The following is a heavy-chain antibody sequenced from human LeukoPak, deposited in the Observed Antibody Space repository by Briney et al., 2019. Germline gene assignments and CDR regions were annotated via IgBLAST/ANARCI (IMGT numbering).Heavy chain of an antibody. CDR1: GGSINSYY. J-gene: IGHJ1*01. D-gene: IGHD6-19*01. CDR3: ARICDSSGWYLRKQAEYFQH. CDR2: IYYNGST. V-gene: IGHV4-59*01. Sequence: SETLSLPCPVSGGSINSYYWSWIRPPPGKGLEWIGYIYYNGSTNYNPSLKSRVTISVDTSKNQFSLKLSSVTAADTAVYYCARICDSSGWYLRKQAEYFQHWGQGTLVTVSS.